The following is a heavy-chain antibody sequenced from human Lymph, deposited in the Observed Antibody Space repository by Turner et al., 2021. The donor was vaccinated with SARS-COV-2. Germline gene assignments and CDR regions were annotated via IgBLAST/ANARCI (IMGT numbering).Heavy chain of an antibody. CDR3: AIGASKPQWLDLLWY. J-gene: IGHJ4*02. CDR1: GSTLTELS. D-gene: IGHD6-19*01. Sequence: QVQLVQSGAEEKKPWASVKVSCKVSGSTLTELSMHWVRQAPGKGLEWMGGVDLEDGETIYAQKFQGRVTRTEDTSTDTPYMELSSLRSEDTAVYYWAIGASKPQWLDLLWYWGQGTLVTVSS. V-gene: IGHV1-24*01. CDR2: VDLEDGET.